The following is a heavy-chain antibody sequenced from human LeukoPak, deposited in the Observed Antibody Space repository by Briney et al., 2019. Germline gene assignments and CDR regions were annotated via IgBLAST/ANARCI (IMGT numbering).Heavy chain of an antibody. Sequence: GGSLRLSCAASGFTFSSYGMSWVRQAPGKGLEWVAVISYDGSNKYYADSVKGRFTISRDNSKNTLYLQMNSLRAEDTAVYYCAKDSSRGSSVDYWGQGTLVTVSS. V-gene: IGHV3-30*18. CDR3: AKDSSRGSSVDY. J-gene: IGHJ4*02. CDR1: GFTFSSYG. D-gene: IGHD5-12*01. CDR2: ISYDGSNK.